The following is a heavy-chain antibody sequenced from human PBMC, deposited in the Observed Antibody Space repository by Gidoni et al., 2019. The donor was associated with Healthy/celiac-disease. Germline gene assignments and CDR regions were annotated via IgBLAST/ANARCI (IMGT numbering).Heavy chain of an antibody. D-gene: IGHD3-3*01. CDR2: INHSGST. Sequence: QVQLQQWGAGLLTPSETLSLTYADYGGSCSGYYWSWIRKPPGKGLEWIVEINHSGSTNYNPSLKRRVTISVDTSKNHFSLKLSSVTAAATAVYSCASFSLIFGENWFDPWGQGTLVTVSS. J-gene: IGHJ5*02. CDR3: ASFSLIFGENWFDP. V-gene: IGHV4-34*01. CDR1: GGSCSGYY.